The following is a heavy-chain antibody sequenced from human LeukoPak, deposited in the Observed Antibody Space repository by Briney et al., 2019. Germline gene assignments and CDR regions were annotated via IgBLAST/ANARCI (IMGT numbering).Heavy chain of an antibody. V-gene: IGHV1-69*05. CDR2: IIPIFGTA. CDR1: GGTFSSYA. CDR3: AREGVTGDAFDI. D-gene: IGHD3-10*01. J-gene: IGHJ3*02. Sequence: ASVKVSCKASGGTFSSYAISWVLQAPGQGLEWMGRIIPIFGTANYAQKFQGRVTITTDESTSTAYMELSSLRSEDTAVYYCAREGVTGDAFDIWGQGTMVTVSS.